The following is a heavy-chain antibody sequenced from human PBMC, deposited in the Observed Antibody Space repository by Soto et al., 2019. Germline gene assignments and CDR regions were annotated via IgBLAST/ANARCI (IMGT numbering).Heavy chain of an antibody. CDR2: ISGSGGST. CDR3: AKDLGAGTTNGAFDY. Sequence: LSCAASGFTFSSYAMSWVRQAPGKGLEWVSAISGSGGSTYYADSVKGRFTISRDNSKNTLYLQMNSLRAEDTAVYYCAKDLGAGTTNGAFDYWGQGTLVTVYS. V-gene: IGHV3-23*01. J-gene: IGHJ4*02. CDR1: GFTFSSYA. D-gene: IGHD1-7*01.